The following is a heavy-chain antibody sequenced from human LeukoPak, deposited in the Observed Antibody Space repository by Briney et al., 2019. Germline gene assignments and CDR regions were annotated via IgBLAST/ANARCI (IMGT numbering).Heavy chain of an antibody. CDR1: GFTFSSYW. Sequence: QSGGSLRLSCAASGFTFSSYWMSWVRQAPGKGLEWVANIKQDGSEKYYVDSVKGRFTISRDNSKNSMYLQMNSLRAEDTAVNYCARLGIITAAGSNDYWGQGTLVTVSS. D-gene: IGHD6-13*01. J-gene: IGHJ4*02. CDR3: ARLGIITAAGSNDY. CDR2: IKQDGSEK. V-gene: IGHV3-7*03.